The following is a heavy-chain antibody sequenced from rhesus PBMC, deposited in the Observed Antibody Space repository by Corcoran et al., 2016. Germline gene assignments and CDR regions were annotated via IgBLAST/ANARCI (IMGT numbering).Heavy chain of an antibody. CDR2: IYGRTGNT. V-gene: IGHV4S7*01. Sequence: QVQLQESGPGLVKPSETLSLTCAVSGGSVSSGYGWSWIRQPPGKGLEWIGYIYGRTGNTYYHPSLKSRVTISNETSKNQFSLKLSSLTAADTAVYYCARGGSWSFDSWGQGVLVTVSS. CDR1: GGSVSSGYG. J-gene: IGHJ4*01. D-gene: IGHD6-13*01. CDR3: ARGGSWSFDS.